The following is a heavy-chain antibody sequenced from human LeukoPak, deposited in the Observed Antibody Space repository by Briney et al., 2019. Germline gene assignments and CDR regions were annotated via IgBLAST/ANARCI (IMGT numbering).Heavy chain of an antibody. D-gene: IGHD2-2*01. Sequence: PSETLSLTCAVYGGSFSGYYWSWIRQPPGKGLEWIGYIYYSGSTNYNPSLKSRVTISVDTSKNQFSLKLSSVTAADTAVYYCARLALVVPAAIYFDYWGQGTLVTVSS. V-gene: IGHV4-59*08. CDR3: ARLALVVPAAIYFDY. CDR1: GGSFSGYY. J-gene: IGHJ4*02. CDR2: IYYSGST.